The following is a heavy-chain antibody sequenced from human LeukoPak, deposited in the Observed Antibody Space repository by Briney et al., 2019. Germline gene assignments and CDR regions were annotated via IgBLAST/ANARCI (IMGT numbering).Heavy chain of an antibody. D-gene: IGHD3-22*01. CDR3: ARGPELGYYYDSSGFSYYGMDV. Sequence: SETLSLTCTVSGGSISSGGSYWSWIRQHPGKGLEWIGYIYYSGSTYYNPSLKSRVTISVDTSKNQFSLKLSSVTAADTAVYYCARGPELGYYYDSSGFSYYGMDVWGQGTTVTVSS. V-gene: IGHV4-31*03. J-gene: IGHJ6*02. CDR2: IYYSGST. CDR1: GGSISSGGSY.